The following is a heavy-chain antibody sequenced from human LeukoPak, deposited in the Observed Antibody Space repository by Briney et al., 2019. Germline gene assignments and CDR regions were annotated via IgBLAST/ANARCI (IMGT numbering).Heavy chain of an antibody. V-gene: IGHV4-59*08. CDR2: IYYSGST. Sequence: PSETLSLTCSVSGGSISGYYWSWIRQPPGQGLEWIGYIYYSGSTNYNPSLKSRVIISRDTSKNQFSLNLSSVTAADTAVYYCARGGSGGVCNYWGQGTLVTVSS. J-gene: IGHJ4*02. D-gene: IGHD3-10*01. CDR1: GGSISGYY. CDR3: ARGGSGGVCNY.